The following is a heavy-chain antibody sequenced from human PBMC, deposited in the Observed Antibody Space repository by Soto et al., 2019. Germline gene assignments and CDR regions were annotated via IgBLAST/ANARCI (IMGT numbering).Heavy chain of an antibody. V-gene: IGHV3-23*01. Sequence: PGGSLRLSCAASGFTFSSYAMSWVRQAPGKGLEWVSAISGSGGSTYYADSVKGRFTISRDNSKNTLYLQMNSLRAEDTAVYYCAKAPKGITIFGVVVPYYMDVWGKGTTVTVSS. CDR2: ISGSGGST. CDR1: GFTFSSYA. J-gene: IGHJ6*03. CDR3: AKAPKGITIFGVVVPYYMDV. D-gene: IGHD3-3*01.